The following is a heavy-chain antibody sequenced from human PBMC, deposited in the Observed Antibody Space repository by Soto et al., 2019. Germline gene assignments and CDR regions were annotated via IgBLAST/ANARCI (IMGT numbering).Heavy chain of an antibody. CDR2: IDNSGGIT. V-gene: IGHV3-23*05. J-gene: IGHJ4*02. CDR3: AKGGYNYGFLFDC. CDR1: GFTFSTYA. Sequence: EVQLLESGGGLVQPGGSLRLSCAASGFTFSTYAMSWVRQAPGKGLEWVSTIDNSGGITYYADSVKGRFTISRDNSENTLYLQINSLRAEDTAVYYSAKGGYNYGFLFDCWGQGTLVTVSS. D-gene: IGHD5-18*01.